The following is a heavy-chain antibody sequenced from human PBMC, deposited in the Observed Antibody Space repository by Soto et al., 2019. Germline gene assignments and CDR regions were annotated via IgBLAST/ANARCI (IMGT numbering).Heavy chain of an antibody. CDR1: GYTFTGND. CDR2: INPNSGGT. Sequence: ASVKVSCKASGYTFTGNDMHWVRQAPGQGLEWMGWINPNSGGTNYAQKFQGWVTMTRDTSTSTAYMELSSLRSDDTAVYYCARGFITMVRGGRTACQSPCGMDVWGQTTSVTLS. J-gene: IGHJ6*02. V-gene: IGHV1-2*04. D-gene: IGHD3-10*01. CDR3: ARGFITMVRGGRTACQSPCGMDV.